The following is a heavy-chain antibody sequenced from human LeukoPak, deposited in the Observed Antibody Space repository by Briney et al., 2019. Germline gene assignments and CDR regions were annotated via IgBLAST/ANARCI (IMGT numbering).Heavy chain of an antibody. CDR1: GGTFSSYA. D-gene: IGHD4-23*01. CDR3: ARVSIDGGNFIYFDY. Sequence: GASVKVSCTASGGTFSSYAISWVRQAPGQGLEWMGRIIPILGIANYAQKFQGRVTITADKSTSTAYMELSSLRSEDTAVYYCARVSIDGGNFIYFDYWGQGTLVTVSS. V-gene: IGHV1-69*04. CDR2: IIPILGIA. J-gene: IGHJ4*02.